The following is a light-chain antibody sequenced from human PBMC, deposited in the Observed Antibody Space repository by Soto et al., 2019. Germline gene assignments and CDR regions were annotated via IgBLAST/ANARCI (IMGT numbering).Light chain of an antibody. CDR3: QKYNTASWT. V-gene: IGKV1-27*01. Sequence: DIKMTQSPSSLSASVGDRVTITCRASQGIGSYLAWYQQKPGKTPKLLIYAASTRQSGVPSRFSGSGSGTDFTLTISSLQPEDIATYYCQKYNTASWTFGQGTKV. CDR1: QGIGSY. CDR2: AAS. J-gene: IGKJ1*01.